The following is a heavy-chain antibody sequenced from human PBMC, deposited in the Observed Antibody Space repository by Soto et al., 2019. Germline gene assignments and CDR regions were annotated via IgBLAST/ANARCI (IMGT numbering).Heavy chain of an antibody. CDR3: ARVPDGYSEFPFDY. D-gene: IGHD2-15*01. J-gene: IGHJ4*02. Sequence: GSGPTLVNPTETLTLTCAVSGFSLSNARMGVSWIRQPPGKALEWLAHIFSNDEKSYSTSLKSRLTISKDTSKSQVVLTMTNMDPVDTATYYCARVPDGYSEFPFDYWGQGTLVTVSS. CDR2: IFSNDEK. V-gene: IGHV2-26*01. CDR1: GFSLSNARMG.